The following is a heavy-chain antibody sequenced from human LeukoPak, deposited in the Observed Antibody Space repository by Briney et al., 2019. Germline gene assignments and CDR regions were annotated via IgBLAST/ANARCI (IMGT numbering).Heavy chain of an antibody. V-gene: IGHV3-21*01. Sequence: PGGSLRLSGAASGFTFRSYSMNWVRQAPGKGLEWVSSISSSSSYIYYADSVKGRFTISRDNAKNSLYLQMNSLRAEDTAVYYCARDSSSWYPDAFDIWGQGTMVTLSS. CDR3: ARDSSSWYPDAFDI. CDR1: GFTFRSYS. J-gene: IGHJ3*02. CDR2: ISSSSSYI. D-gene: IGHD6-13*01.